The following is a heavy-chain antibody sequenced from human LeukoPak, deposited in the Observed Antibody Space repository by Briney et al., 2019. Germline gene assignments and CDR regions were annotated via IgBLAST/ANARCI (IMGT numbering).Heavy chain of an antibody. J-gene: IGHJ4*02. CDR2: IRYDGSNK. V-gene: IGHV3-30*02. CDR3: ARDVSLTGYYSTYYFDY. CDR1: GFTFSSYG. D-gene: IGHD3-9*01. Sequence: GGSLRLSCAASGFTFSSYGMHWVRQAAGKGLEWVAFIRYDGSNKYYADSVKGRFTISRDNSKNTLNLQMNSLRAEDTAVYYCARDVSLTGYYSTYYFDYWGQGTLVTVSS.